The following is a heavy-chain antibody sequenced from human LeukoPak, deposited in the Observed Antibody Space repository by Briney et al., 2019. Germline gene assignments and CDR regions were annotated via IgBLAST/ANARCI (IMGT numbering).Heavy chain of an antibody. J-gene: IGHJ4*02. CDR2: ISTTGSSI. CDR1: GFTFSSYE. Sequence: PGGSLRLSCAASGFTFSSYEMNWVRQAPGKGLEWVSYISTTGSSIYYADSVKGRFTISRDNVKNLLYLQMNSLRAEDTAVYYCARVQRGIAVALDYWGQGTLVIVSS. CDR3: ARVQRGIAVALDY. D-gene: IGHD6-19*01. V-gene: IGHV3-48*03.